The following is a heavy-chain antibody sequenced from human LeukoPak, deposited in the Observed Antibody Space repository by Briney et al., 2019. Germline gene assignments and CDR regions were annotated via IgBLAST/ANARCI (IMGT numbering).Heavy chain of an antibody. J-gene: IGHJ6*04. CDR3: ARVGWNGYYGMGV. Sequence: GASVKVSCKASGYTFTGYYIHRVRQAPGQGLEWMGWINPNNDGTNYAQKFQGRVTTTRDTSITTAYMELSSLRSDDTAVYYCARVGWNGYYGMGVWGKGTTVTVSS. CDR1: GYTFTGYY. CDR2: INPNNDGT. V-gene: IGHV1-2*02. D-gene: IGHD3-3*01.